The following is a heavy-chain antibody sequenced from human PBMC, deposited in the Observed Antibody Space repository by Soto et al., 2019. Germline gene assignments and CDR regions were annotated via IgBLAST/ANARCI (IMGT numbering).Heavy chain of an antibody. Sequence: QVQLVQSGAEVKKPGSSVKVSCKASGGTFSSYTISWVRQAPGQGLEWMGRIIPILGIANYAQKFQGRVTITADKSTSTAYMELISLRSEDTAVYYCASRLSYSYGSDAFDIWGQGTMVTVSS. CDR3: ASRLSYSYGSDAFDI. D-gene: IGHD5-18*01. CDR2: IIPILGIA. J-gene: IGHJ3*02. V-gene: IGHV1-69*02. CDR1: GGTFSSYT.